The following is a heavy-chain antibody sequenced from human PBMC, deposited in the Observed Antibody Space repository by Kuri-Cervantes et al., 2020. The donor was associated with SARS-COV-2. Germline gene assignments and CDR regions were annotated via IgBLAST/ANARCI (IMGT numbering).Heavy chain of an antibody. J-gene: IGHJ3*02. D-gene: IGHD3-3*01. Sequence: GESLKISCTASGFTFGDYAMSWFRQAPGKGLEWVGFIRSKAYGGTTEYAASVKGRFTISRDDSKSIAYLQMNSLKTEDTAVYYCTTESRFLEWLLSFHAFDIWGQGTMVTVSS. CDR3: TTESRFLEWLLSFHAFDI. V-gene: IGHV3-49*03. CDR1: GFTFGDYA. CDR2: IRSKAYGGTT.